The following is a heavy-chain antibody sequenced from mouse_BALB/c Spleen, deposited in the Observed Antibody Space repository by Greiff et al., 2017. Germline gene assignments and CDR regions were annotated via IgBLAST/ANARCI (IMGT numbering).Heavy chain of an antibody. Sequence: VHLVESGAELMKPGASVKISCTATGYTFSSYWIEWVKQRPGHGLEWIGEILPGSGRTNYNEKFKGKATFTADTSSNTAYMQLSSLTSEDSAVYYCARYDYDGDYYAMDDWGQGTAVTVSA. CDR1: GYTFSSYW. J-gene: IGHJ4*01. CDR2: ILPGSGRT. V-gene: IGHV1-9*01. D-gene: IGHD2-4*01. CDR3: ARYDYDGDYYAMDD.